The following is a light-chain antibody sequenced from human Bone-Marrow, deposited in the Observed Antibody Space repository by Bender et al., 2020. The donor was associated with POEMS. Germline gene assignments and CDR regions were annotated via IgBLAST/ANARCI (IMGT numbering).Light chain of an antibody. Sequence: QSVLTQPPSVSGAPGQRVTISCTGSSSNTGSGYDINWYQHLPGTAPKLLIYGYNNRPSGVPDRFSGSKSGNTASLTISGLQAEDEADYYCSSYTTSSTFLYVFGPGTKVTVL. V-gene: IGLV1-40*01. CDR1: SSNTGSGYD. J-gene: IGLJ1*01. CDR2: GYN. CDR3: SSYTTSSTFLYV.